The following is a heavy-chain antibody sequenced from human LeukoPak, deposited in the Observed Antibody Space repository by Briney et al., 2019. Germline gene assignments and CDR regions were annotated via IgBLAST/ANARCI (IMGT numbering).Heavy chain of an antibody. Sequence: PGGSLRLSCAASGFTFSSYEMNWVRQAPGKGLEWVSYISSSGSTIYYADSVKGRFTISRDNSKNTLYLQMNSLRAEDTAVYYCAKKHSTGLDPWGQGTLVTVSS. CDR3: AKKHSTGLDP. J-gene: IGHJ5*02. CDR1: GFTFSSYE. V-gene: IGHV3-48*03. CDR2: ISSSGSTI. D-gene: IGHD2/OR15-2a*01.